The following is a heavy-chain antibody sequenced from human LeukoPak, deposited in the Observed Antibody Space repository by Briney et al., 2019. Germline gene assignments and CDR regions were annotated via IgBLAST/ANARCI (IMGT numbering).Heavy chain of an antibody. J-gene: IGHJ4*02. V-gene: IGHV4-34*01. D-gene: IGHD3-9*01. Sequence: SETLSLTCAVYGGSFSGYYWSWIRQPPGKGLEWIGEINHSGSTNYNPSLKSRVTISVDTSKNQFSLKLSSVTAADTAVYYCARLRDDILTGYKKVFDYWGQGTLVTVSS. CDR1: GGSFSGYY. CDR3: ARLRDDILTGYKKVFDY. CDR2: INHSGST.